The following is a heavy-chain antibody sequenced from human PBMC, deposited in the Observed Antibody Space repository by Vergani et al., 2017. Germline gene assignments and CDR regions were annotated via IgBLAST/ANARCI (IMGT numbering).Heavy chain of an antibody. Sequence: QVQVVQSGAAVKKSGASVKVSCKTSGYTFSNYYMHWVRQAPGQGLEWMGIINPSGGHTNYAQKFQGRVTMTRDTSTSTVYMELSGLRSEDTAIYYCARGYYGILTGYRYWGQGTLVTVSA. CDR3: ARGYYGILTGYRY. J-gene: IGHJ4*02. D-gene: IGHD3-9*01. CDR2: INPSGGHT. CDR1: GYTFSNYY. V-gene: IGHV1-46*03.